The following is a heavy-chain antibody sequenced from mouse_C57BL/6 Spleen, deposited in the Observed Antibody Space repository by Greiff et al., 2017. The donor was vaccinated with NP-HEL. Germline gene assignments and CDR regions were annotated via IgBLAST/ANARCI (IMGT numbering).Heavy chain of an antibody. D-gene: IGHD2-2*01. Sequence: QVQLKQPGAELVRPGSSVKLSCKASGYTFTSYWMDWVKQRPGQGLEWIGNIYPSDSETHYNQKFKDKATLTVDKSSSTAYMQLSSLTSEDSAVYYCAREGVTGGYYAMDYWGQGTSVTVSS. CDR2: IYPSDSET. V-gene: IGHV1-61*01. CDR3: AREGVTGGYYAMDY. J-gene: IGHJ4*01. CDR1: GYTFTSYW.